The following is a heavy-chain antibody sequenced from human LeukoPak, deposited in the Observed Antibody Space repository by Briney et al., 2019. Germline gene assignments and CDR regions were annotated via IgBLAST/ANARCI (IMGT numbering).Heavy chain of an antibody. D-gene: IGHD6-19*01. Sequence: PSATLSLTCTVAGGSISSYYWSWIRQPPGKGLEWIGYIYYSGSTNYNPSLKSRVTISVDTSKNQFSLKLSSVTAADTAVCYCASSSGGVAGPFDYWGQGTLVTVSS. V-gene: IGHV4-59*08. J-gene: IGHJ4*02. CDR3: ASSSGGVAGPFDY. CDR2: IYYSGST. CDR1: GGSISSYY.